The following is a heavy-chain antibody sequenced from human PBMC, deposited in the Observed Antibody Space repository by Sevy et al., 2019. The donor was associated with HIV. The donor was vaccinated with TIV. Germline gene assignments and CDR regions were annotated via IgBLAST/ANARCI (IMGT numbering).Heavy chain of an antibody. Sequence: GGSLRLSCAASGFRFNYHNMNWVRQAPGKGLEWISYISNSGSTTYLADSVRGRFTISRDNVKNSLFLEMDNLTDEDTAVYYCAREGNRERQTIPLDSWGRGIQVTVS. CDR2: ISNSGSTT. D-gene: IGHD6-25*01. V-gene: IGHV3-48*02. CDR1: GFRFNYHN. J-gene: IGHJ4*02. CDR3: AREGNRERQTIPLDS.